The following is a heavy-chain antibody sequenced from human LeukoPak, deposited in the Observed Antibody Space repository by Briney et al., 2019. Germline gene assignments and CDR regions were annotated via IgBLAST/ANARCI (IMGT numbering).Heavy chain of an antibody. J-gene: IGHJ6*04. CDR1: GSTFNTYW. CDR2: VRQDGGEG. D-gene: IGHD3-10*02. CDR3: VTRLCSISACRASSYLSFDV. Sequence: PGRSLRLSCAASGSTFNTYWMTWVRQAPGRGLEWVANVRQDGGEGHYVDSVKGRFAVSRDNAENSLYLQLNSLRIEDTAVYYCVTRLCSISACRASSYLSFDVWGKGTTVTVSS. V-gene: IGHV3-7*01.